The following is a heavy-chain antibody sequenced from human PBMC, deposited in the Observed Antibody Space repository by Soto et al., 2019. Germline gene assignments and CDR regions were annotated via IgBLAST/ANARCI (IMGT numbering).Heavy chain of an antibody. D-gene: IGHD4-17*01. CDR1: GGSISSSSYY. CDR2: IYYSGST. Sequence: SETLSLTCTVSGGSISSSSYYWGWIRQPPGKGLEWIGSIYYSGSTYYNPSLKSRVTISVDTSKNQFSLKLSSVTAADTAVYYCARHGPTVTSVLFDPWGQGTLVTVSS. CDR3: ARHGPTVTSVLFDP. V-gene: IGHV4-39*01. J-gene: IGHJ5*02.